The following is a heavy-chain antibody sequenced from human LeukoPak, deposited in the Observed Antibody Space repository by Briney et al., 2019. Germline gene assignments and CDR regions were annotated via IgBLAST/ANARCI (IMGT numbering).Heavy chain of an antibody. D-gene: IGHD5-18*01. J-gene: IGHJ6*02. V-gene: IGHV4-34*01. CDR2: INHSGST. Sequence: SETLSLTCAVYGGSFSGYYWSWIRQPPGKGLEWIGEINHSGSTNYNPSLKSRVTISVDTSKNQSSLKLSSVTAADTAVYYCARTTRGYRSYYYGMDVWGQGTTVTVSS. CDR1: GGSFSGYY. CDR3: ARTTRGYRSYYYGMDV.